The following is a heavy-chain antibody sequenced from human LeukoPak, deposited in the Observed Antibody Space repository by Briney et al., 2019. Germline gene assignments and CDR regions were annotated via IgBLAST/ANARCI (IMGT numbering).Heavy chain of an antibody. Sequence: ASVKVSCKASGYTFTGYYMHWVRQAPGQGLEWMGWINPNSGGTNYAQKFQGRVTMTRDTSISTAYMELSRLRSDDTAVYYCARSGSIAAFLFDYWGQVTLVTVSS. CDR2: INPNSGGT. CDR1: GYTFTGYY. V-gene: IGHV1-2*02. CDR3: ARSGSIAAFLFDY. D-gene: IGHD6-6*01. J-gene: IGHJ4*02.